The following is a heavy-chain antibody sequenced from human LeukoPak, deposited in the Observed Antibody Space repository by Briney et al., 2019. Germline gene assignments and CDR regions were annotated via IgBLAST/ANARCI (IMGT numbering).Heavy chain of an antibody. CDR1: GFTFSSYA. CDR2: ISGGGDVT. J-gene: IGHJ5*02. V-gene: IGHV3-23*01. D-gene: IGHD3-22*01. Sequence: GGSLRLSCAASGFTFSSYAMSWVRQAPGKGLEWVSTISGGGDVTYYADSVKGRFTISRDNAKNTLNLQMNSLRAEDTAVYYCARDLGQYYDTSDNWFDPWGQGTLVTVSS. CDR3: ARDLGQYYDTSDNWFDP.